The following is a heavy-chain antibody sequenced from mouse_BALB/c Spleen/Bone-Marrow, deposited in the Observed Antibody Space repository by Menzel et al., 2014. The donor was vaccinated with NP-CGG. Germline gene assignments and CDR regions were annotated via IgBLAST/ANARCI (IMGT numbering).Heavy chain of an antibody. V-gene: IGHV1-5*01. CDR3: TAYYGPEGLAY. J-gene: IGHJ3*01. CDR1: GYTFTSYW. CDR2: IYPGNSDT. Sequence: EVKLVESGTVLARPGASVRVSCKASGYTFTSYWMHWVKQRPGQGLEWIGAIYPGNSDTSYNQKFKGKAKLTAVTSTSTAYMELSSLTNEDSAVYYCTAYYGPEGLAYWGQGTLVTVSA. D-gene: IGHD2-10*01.